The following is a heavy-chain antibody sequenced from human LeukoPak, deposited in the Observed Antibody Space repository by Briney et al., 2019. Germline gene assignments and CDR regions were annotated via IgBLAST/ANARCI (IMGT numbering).Heavy chain of an antibody. V-gene: IGHV1-24*01. Sequence: GASVKVSCKVSGYTLTELSMHWVRQAPGKGLEWMGGFDPEDGETIYAQKFQGRVTMTEDTSTDTAYMELSSLRSEDTAVYYCATDFLDYYSSGRGKNWGQGTLVTVSS. CDR2: FDPEDGET. D-gene: IGHD3-10*01. CDR1: GYTLTELS. J-gene: IGHJ4*02. CDR3: ATDFLDYYSSGRGKN.